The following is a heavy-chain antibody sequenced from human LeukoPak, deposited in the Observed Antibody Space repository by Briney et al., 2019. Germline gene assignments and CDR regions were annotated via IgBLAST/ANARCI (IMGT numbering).Heavy chain of an antibody. D-gene: IGHD6-13*01. Sequence: GGSLRLSCAASGFTFSSYWMHWVRQAPGKGLVWVSRINSDGSSTSYADSVKGRFTISRDNAKNTLYLQMNSLRAEDTAVYYCARKGIAAAFDIWGQGTMVTVSS. CDR1: GFTFSSYW. CDR2: INSDGSST. CDR3: ARKGIAAAFDI. J-gene: IGHJ3*02. V-gene: IGHV3-74*01.